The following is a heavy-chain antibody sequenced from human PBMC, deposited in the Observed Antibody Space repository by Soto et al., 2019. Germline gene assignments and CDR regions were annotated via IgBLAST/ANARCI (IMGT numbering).Heavy chain of an antibody. V-gene: IGHV4-59*12. CDR2: IYYSGST. Sequence: SETLSLTCTVSGGSISSYYWSWIRQPPGKGLEWIGYIYYSGSTNYNPSLKSRVTISVDTSKNQFSLKLSSVTAADTAVYYCARGLLLWFGARAYYYYYGMDVWGQGTTVTVSS. D-gene: IGHD3-10*01. J-gene: IGHJ6*02. CDR3: ARGLLLWFGARAYYYYYGMDV. CDR1: GGSISSYY.